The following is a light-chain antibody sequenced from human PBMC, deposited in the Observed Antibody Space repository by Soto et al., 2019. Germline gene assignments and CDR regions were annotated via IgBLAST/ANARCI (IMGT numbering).Light chain of an antibody. J-gene: IGKJ1*01. Sequence: EIVLTQSPATLSLSPGERATLSCRASQSIRTYLAWYQQKPGQAPRLLMYDASTRATGIPARFSGSGSGTDFTLTINSLAPEDFAVYYCQQRNSWWTFGQGTKVDI. V-gene: IGKV3-11*01. CDR2: DAS. CDR1: QSIRTY. CDR3: QQRNSWWT.